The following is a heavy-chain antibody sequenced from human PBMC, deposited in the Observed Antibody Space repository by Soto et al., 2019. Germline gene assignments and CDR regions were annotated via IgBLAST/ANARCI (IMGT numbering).Heavy chain of an antibody. CDR3: ARDCYSYSSGWYYFDY. D-gene: IGHD6-19*01. CDR1: GFTFSSYA. Sequence: QVQLVESGGGVVQPGRSLRLSCAASGFTFSSYAMHWVRQAPGKGLEWVAVISYDGSNKYYADSVKGRFTISRDNSKNTLYLQMNSLRAEDTDVYYCARDCYSYSSGWYYFDYWGQGTLVTVSS. J-gene: IGHJ4*02. CDR2: ISYDGSNK. V-gene: IGHV3-30-3*01.